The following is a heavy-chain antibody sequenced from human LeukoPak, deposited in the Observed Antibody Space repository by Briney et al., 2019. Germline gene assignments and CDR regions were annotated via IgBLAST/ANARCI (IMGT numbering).Heavy chain of an antibody. CDR1: GFTFSSYS. CDR3: ARVLKEWLVPPYYFDY. CDR2: ISSSSSYI. V-gene: IGHV3-21*01. Sequence: GGSLRLSCAASGFTFSSYSMNWVRQAPGEGLEWVSSISSSSSYIYYADSVKGRFTISRDNAKNSLYLQMNSLRAEDTAVYYCARVLKEWLVPPYYFDYWGQGTLVTVSS. J-gene: IGHJ4*02. D-gene: IGHD6-19*01.